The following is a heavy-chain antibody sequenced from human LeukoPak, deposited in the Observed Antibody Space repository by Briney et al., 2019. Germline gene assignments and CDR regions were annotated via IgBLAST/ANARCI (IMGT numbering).Heavy chain of an antibody. V-gene: IGHV3-30*18. D-gene: IGHD3-3*01. J-gene: IGHJ4*02. Sequence: GGSLRLSCAASGFTFSSCGMHWVRQAPGKGLEWVAVISYDGSNKYYADSVKGRFTISRDNSKNTLYLQMNSLRAEDTAVYYCAKGEWLSIDYWGQGTLVTVSS. CDR3: AKGEWLSIDY. CDR1: GFTFSSCG. CDR2: ISYDGSNK.